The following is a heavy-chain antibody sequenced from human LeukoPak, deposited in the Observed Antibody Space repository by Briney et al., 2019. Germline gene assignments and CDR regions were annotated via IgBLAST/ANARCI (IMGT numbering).Heavy chain of an antibody. Sequence: PSETLSLTCTVSGGSISSSSYYWGWIRQPPGKGLEWIGSIYYSGSTYYNPSLKSRVTISVDTSKNQFSLKLSSVTAADTAVYYCARDTDYRWFDPWGQGTLVTVSS. CDR2: IYYSGST. CDR3: ARDTDYRWFDP. J-gene: IGHJ5*02. CDR1: GGSISSSSYY. D-gene: IGHD4-11*01. V-gene: IGHV4-39*07.